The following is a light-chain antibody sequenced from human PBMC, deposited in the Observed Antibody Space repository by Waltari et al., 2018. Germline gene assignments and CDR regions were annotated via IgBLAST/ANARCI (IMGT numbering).Light chain of an antibody. CDR2: WAS. J-gene: IGKJ2*01. Sequence: DIVMTQSPDSLAVSLGERAPISCKSSQSVLYSPDNKNYLAWYQQKPGQPPKLLIYWASTRESGVPDRFSGSGSETDFTLTISSLQAEDVAVYYCQEYFSAPYTFGQGTKLEI. CDR1: QSVLYSPDNKNY. V-gene: IGKV4-1*01. CDR3: QEYFSAPYT.